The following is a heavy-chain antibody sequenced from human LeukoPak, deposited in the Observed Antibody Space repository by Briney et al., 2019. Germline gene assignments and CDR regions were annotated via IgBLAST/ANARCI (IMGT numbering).Heavy chain of an antibody. CDR1: GGSISSYY. CDR3: ARALGITFGGTFDY. V-gene: IGHV4-59*01. J-gene: IGHJ4*02. D-gene: IGHD3-16*01. CDR2: IYYSGST. Sequence: SETLSLTCTVSGGSISSYYWSWIRQPPGKGLEWIGYIYYSGSTNYNPSLKSRVTISVDTSKNQFSLKLSSVTAADTAVYYCARALGITFGGTFDYWGQGTLVTVSS.